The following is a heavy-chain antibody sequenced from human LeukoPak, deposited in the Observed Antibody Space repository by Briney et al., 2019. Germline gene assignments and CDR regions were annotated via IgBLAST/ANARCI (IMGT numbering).Heavy chain of an antibody. Sequence: GGSLRLSCAASGYTFTSYAMHWVRQAPGQRLEWMGWINAGNGNTKYSQKFQGRVTITRDTSASTAYMELSSLRSEDTAVYYCARDPSYYYGSGKGAYNWFDPWGQGTLVTVSS. V-gene: IGHV1-3*01. CDR3: ARDPSYYYGSGKGAYNWFDP. D-gene: IGHD3-10*01. CDR1: GYTFTSYA. J-gene: IGHJ5*02. CDR2: INAGNGNT.